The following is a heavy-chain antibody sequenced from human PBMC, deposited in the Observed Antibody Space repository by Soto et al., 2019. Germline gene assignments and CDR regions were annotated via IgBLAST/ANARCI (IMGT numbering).Heavy chain of an antibody. CDR2: IYYSGST. J-gene: IGHJ5*02. V-gene: IGHV4-39*01. CDR1: GGSISSSSYY. Sequence: SETLSLTCTVSGGSISSSSYYWGWIRQPPGKGLEWIGSIYYSGSTYYNPSLKSRVTISVDTSKNQFSLKLSSVTAADTAVYYCARRSLYDFWSGYVGWFYPWGQGTLVT. D-gene: IGHD3-3*01. CDR3: ARRSLYDFWSGYVGWFYP.